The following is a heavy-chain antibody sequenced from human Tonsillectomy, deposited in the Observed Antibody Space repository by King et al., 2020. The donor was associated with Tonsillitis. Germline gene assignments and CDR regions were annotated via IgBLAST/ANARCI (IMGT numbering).Heavy chain of an antibody. J-gene: IGHJ3*02. CDR1: GFTFSSYG. D-gene: IGHD3-22*01. Sequence: VQLVESGGGVVQPGGSLRLSCAASGFTFSSYGMHWVRQAPGKGLEWVAFIRYDGSNKYYVDSVKGRFTISRDNSKNTLYLQMNSLRAEDTAVYYCAKDQGYYDSSGYYRGAFDIWGQGTMVTVSS. CDR2: IRYDGSNK. V-gene: IGHV3-30*02. CDR3: AKDQGYYDSSGYYRGAFDI.